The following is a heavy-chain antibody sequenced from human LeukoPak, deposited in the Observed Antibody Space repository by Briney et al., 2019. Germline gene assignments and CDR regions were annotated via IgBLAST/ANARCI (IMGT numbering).Heavy chain of an antibody. V-gene: IGHV3-21*01. CDR1: GFTFSSYS. CDR3: ARDLEEPYDGNSPFVY. Sequence: GGSLRLSCTAYGFTFSSYSKNWVRQAPGKGLEWISSISSSSSYIYYADSVKGRFTISRDNAKNSLYLQMNSLRAEDTAVYYCARDLEEPYDGNSPFVYWGQRTLVTVSS. D-gene: IGHD4-23*01. CDR2: ISSSSSYI. J-gene: IGHJ4*02.